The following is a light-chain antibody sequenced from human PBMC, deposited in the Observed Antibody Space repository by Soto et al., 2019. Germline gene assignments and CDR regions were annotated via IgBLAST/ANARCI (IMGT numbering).Light chain of an antibody. CDR2: GAF. Sequence: EILMTQSPGTLSASPGERAILSCRASQSISTNLAWFQQKPGQTPRLLIYGAFTRATGIPARFSGSGSGTEFTLTITSLQPEDFAVYYCQQYISCPTFGQGTKVEMK. J-gene: IGKJ1*01. CDR1: QSISTN. CDR3: QQYISCPT. V-gene: IGKV3-15*01.